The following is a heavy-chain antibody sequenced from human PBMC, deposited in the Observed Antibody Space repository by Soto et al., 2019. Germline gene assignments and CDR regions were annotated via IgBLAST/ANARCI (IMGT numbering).Heavy chain of an antibody. CDR2: LLRSGSTT. J-gene: IGHJ4*02. CDR3: AKDAVSGDGIWLLDS. D-gene: IGHD4-17*01. CDR1: GFTFTNYA. Sequence: SLRLSCAASGFTFTNYAMTWARQAPGKGLEWVSSLLRSGSTTYYADSVKGRFTISSDISANSLYLQMDSLGAEDTAVYYCAKDAVSGDGIWLLDSWGQGTVVTVSS. V-gene: IGHV3-23*01.